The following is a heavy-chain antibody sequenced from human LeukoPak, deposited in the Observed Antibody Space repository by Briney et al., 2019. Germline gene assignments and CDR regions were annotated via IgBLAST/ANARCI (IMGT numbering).Heavy chain of an antibody. CDR1: GGSFSGYY. D-gene: IGHD1-1*01. CDR2: IYYSGST. Sequence: PSETLSLTCAVYGGSFSGYYWSWIRQPPGKGLEWIGYIYYSGSTNYNPSLKSRVTMSVDTSKNQFSLKLSSVTAADTAVYYCARDHPGDGGTTVDYWGQGTLVTVSS. V-gene: IGHV4-59*12. J-gene: IGHJ4*02. CDR3: ARDHPGDGGTTVDY.